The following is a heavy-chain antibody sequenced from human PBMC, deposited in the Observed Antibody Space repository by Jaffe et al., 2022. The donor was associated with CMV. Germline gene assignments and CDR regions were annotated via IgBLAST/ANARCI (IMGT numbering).Heavy chain of an antibody. Sequence: EVQLVESGGGLVQPGGSLRLSCAASGFTFSSYEMNWVRQAPGKGLEWVSYISSSGSTIYYADSVKGRFTISRDNAKNSLYLQMNSLRAEDTAVYYCARGTDIAAADGAFDIWGQGTMVTVSS. CDR2: ISSSGSTI. CDR1: GFTFSSYE. D-gene: IGHD6-13*01. J-gene: IGHJ3*02. V-gene: IGHV3-48*03. CDR3: ARGTDIAAADGAFDI.